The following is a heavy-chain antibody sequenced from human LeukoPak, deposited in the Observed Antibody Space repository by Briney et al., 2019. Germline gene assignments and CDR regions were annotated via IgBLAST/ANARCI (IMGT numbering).Heavy chain of an antibody. CDR3: VSFYETY. Sequence: GGSLRLSCAASGNYWIHWVRQVRGKGLVWVSHINSDGSCTSYADYVKGRFTISNNNAKNTVYLQMKSLRAEDTAVYYCVSFYETYWGRGTLVTVSS. CDR1: GNYW. CDR2: INSDGSCT. D-gene: IGHD2/OR15-2a*01. J-gene: IGHJ4*02. V-gene: IGHV3-74*01.